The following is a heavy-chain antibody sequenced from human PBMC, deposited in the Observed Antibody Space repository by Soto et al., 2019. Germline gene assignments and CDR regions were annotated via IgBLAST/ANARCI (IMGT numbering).Heavy chain of an antibody. J-gene: IGHJ1*01. CDR3: ENSPSGVGAYVGYFEH. CDR2: ITETGGDT. Sequence: EVQLLQSGGGLVQPGGSLRLSCAASGFSFSTYAMSWVRQAPGKGLEWVSGITETGGDTYYVNSVKGRFTISRDNYKNTLLLQRNSLGAADTAGYYCENSPSGVGAYVGYFEHWGQGTLVTVSS. V-gene: IGHV3-23*01. D-gene: IGHD1-26*01. CDR1: GFSFSTYA.